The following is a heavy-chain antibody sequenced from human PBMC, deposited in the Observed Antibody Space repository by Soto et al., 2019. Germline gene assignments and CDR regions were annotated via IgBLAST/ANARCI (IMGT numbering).Heavy chain of an antibody. CDR1: GYSFTSYW. J-gene: IGHJ5*02. CDR3: ERSRNYDFWSRYYAPAPTWFDP. Sequence: GESLKISCKGSGYSFTSYWIGWVRQMPGKGLEWMGIIYPGDSDTRYSPSFQGQVTISADKSISTAYLQWSSLRASDTAMYYCERSRNYDFWSRYYAPAPTWFDPWGQGNLVTVSS. V-gene: IGHV5-51*01. D-gene: IGHD3-3*01. CDR2: IYPGDSDT.